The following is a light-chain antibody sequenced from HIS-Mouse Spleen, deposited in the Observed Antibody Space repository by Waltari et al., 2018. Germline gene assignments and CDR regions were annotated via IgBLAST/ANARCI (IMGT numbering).Light chain of an antibody. V-gene: IGKV1-9*01. CDR1: QGISSY. Sequence: DIQLTQSPSFLSASVGDRVTITCRASQGISSYLAWYQQKPGKAPKLLIYAASTLQSGVPSRFSGSGSGTEFTLTISSLQPEDFATYYCQQSYSTLRTFGPGTKVDIK. CDR2: AAS. J-gene: IGKJ3*01. CDR3: QQSYSTLRT.